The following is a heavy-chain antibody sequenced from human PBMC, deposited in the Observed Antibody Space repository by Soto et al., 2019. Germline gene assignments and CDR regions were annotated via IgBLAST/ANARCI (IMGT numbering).Heavy chain of an antibody. V-gene: IGHV1-69*08. CDR3: ARDWESSVSAWSFGSL. CDR2: VIPFVGET. D-gene: IGHD3-16*01. Sequence: QVQLVQSGAEVKKPGSSVKVSCKSPGGTYSPYTINWVRQAPGQELESMGRVIPFVGETNHGLKFQARVAITADKTMNTADMELRGLRFEDTATYYCARDWESSVSAWSFGSLWGRGTLVTVSS. CDR1: GGTYSPYT. J-gene: IGHJ4*02.